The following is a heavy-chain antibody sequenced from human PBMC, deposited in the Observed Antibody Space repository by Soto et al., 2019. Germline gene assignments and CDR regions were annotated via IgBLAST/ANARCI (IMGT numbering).Heavy chain of an antibody. Sequence: GGSLRLSCAASGFTFSSYAMSWVRQAPGKGLEWVSAISGSGGSTYYADTVKGRFTISRDNSKNTLYLQMNSLRAEDTAVYYCAKTPTLIYCSSTSCYHYYFDYWGQGTLLTVSS. V-gene: IGHV3-23*01. CDR1: GFTFSSYA. D-gene: IGHD2-2*01. CDR2: ISGSGGST. CDR3: AKTPTLIYCSSTSCYHYYFDY. J-gene: IGHJ4*02.